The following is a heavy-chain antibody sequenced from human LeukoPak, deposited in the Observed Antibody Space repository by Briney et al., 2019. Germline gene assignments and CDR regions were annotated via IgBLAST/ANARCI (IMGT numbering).Heavy chain of an antibody. CDR2: ISAYNGST. CDR1: GYTFTSYG. J-gene: IGHJ4*02. Sequence: ASVKVSCKASGYTFTSYGISWVRQAPGQGLEWMGWISAYNGSTNYAQKLQGRVTMTTDTSTSTAYMELRSLRSDDTAVYYCARDSRCSGGSCYGTMGYWGQGTLVTVSS. V-gene: IGHV1-18*01. D-gene: IGHD2-15*01. CDR3: ARDSRCSGGSCYGTMGY.